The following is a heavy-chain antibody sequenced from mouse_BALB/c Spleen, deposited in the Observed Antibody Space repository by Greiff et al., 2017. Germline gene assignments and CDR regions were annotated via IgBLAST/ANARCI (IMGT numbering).Heavy chain of an antibody. CDR1: GDSITSGY. D-gene: IGHD1-1*01. CDR2: ISYSGST. V-gene: IGHV3-8*02. CDR3: ASGDYYGSSVPFAY. Sequence: EVMLVESGPSLVKPSQTLSLTCSVTGDSITSGYWNWIRKFPGNKLEYMGYISYSGSTYYNPSLKSRISITRDTSKNQYYLQLNSVTTEDTATYYCASGDYYGSSVPFAYWGQGTLVTVSA. J-gene: IGHJ3*01.